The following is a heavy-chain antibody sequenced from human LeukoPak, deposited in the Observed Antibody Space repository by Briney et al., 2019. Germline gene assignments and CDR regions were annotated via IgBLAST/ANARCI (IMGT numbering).Heavy chain of an antibody. V-gene: IGHV4-39*01. Sequence: SETLSLTCTVSGGSIRSSSYYWGWIRQPPGKGLEWIGSIYYSGSTYYNPSLKSRVTISVDTSKNQFFLKLSSVTAADTAVYYCASYCSSTSCLRRAFDIWGQGTMVTVSS. D-gene: IGHD2-2*01. CDR2: IYYSGST. CDR1: GGSIRSSSYY. J-gene: IGHJ3*02. CDR3: ASYCSSTSCLRRAFDI.